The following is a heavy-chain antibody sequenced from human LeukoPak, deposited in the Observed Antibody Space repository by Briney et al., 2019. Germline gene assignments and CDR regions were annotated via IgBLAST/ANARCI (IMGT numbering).Heavy chain of an antibody. Sequence: GESLKISCKGSGYSFTNYWIGWVRQMPGKGLEWMGIIYPGDSDTRYSPSFQGQVTISADKSISTAYLQWSGLKASDTAMYYCATSNQIVDRSWLPFDYWGQGTLVTVSS. CDR1: GYSFTNYW. CDR2: IYPGDSDT. D-gene: IGHD6-13*01. V-gene: IGHV5-51*01. J-gene: IGHJ4*02. CDR3: ATSNQIVDRSWLPFDY.